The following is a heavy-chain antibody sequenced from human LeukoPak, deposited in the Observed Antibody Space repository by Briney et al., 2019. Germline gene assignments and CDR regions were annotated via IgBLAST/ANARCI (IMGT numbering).Heavy chain of an antibody. D-gene: IGHD3-22*01. CDR1: GYSLSSGYY. CDR2: IYHSGST. V-gene: IGHV4-38-2*02. J-gene: IGHJ5*02. Sequence: SETLSLTCTVSGYSLSSGYYWGWIRQPPGKGLEWIGSIYHSGSTYYNPSLKSRVTISVDTSKNQFSLKLSSVTAADTAVYYCARARYYYDSSGSIGWFDPWGQGTLVTVSS. CDR3: ARARYYYDSSGSIGWFDP.